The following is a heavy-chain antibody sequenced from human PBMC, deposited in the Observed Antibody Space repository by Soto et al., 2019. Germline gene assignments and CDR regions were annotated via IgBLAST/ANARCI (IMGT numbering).Heavy chain of an antibody. D-gene: IGHD6-6*01. Sequence: PGGSLRLSCAASGFTFNNYAMTWVRQAPGVGLEWVSTISGSGATTYYTDSVKGRFTISRDNSKHTLSLQMNSLRAADSSVYYCAKDSVHNLYRTSSLEDCFGPWGQGTLVTVSS. CDR1: GFTFNNYA. J-gene: IGHJ5*02. V-gene: IGHV3-23*01. CDR2: ISGSGATT. CDR3: AKDSVHNLYRTSSLEDCFGP.